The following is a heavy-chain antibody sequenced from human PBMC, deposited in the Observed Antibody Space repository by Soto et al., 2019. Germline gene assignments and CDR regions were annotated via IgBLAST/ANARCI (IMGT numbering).Heavy chain of an antibody. CDR2: IYTGGST. CDR3: ANSMGSSWIDVIVN. J-gene: IGHJ4*02. Sequence: GSLRLSCAASGFTVSTNYMSWVRQSPGKGLEWVSVIYTGGSTYYADSVKGRFTISRDNSKNRLFLQMNSLRAEDTAIYYCANSMGSSWIDVIVNWGQETLLTVSS. V-gene: IGHV3-53*01. CDR1: GFTVSTNY. D-gene: IGHD6-13*01.